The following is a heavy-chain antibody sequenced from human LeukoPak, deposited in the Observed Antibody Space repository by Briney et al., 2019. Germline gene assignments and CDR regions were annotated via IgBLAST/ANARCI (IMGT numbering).Heavy chain of an antibody. CDR1: GFTFRTYA. Sequence: PGGSLRLSCAASGFTFRTYAMTWVRQAPGKGLEWVSSITGNGGSTYYADSVKGRFTISRDNSKNTLYLQMDSLRAEGTAVYHCARDSGSYLQPTDYWGQGTLVTVSS. CDR2: ITGNGGST. CDR3: ARDSGSYLQPTDY. D-gene: IGHD1-26*01. V-gene: IGHV3-23*01. J-gene: IGHJ4*02.